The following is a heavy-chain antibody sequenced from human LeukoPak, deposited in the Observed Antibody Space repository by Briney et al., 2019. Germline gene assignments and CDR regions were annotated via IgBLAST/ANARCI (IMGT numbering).Heavy chain of an antibody. Sequence: PSETLSLTCTVSGASLSSGSYYWSWIRQPAGKGLEWIGRIYPSGSTDYNPSLKSRVTISIDTSKNQFSLKLSSVTAADTAVYYCARLGAVAGTFRGYYFDYWGQGTLVTVSS. V-gene: IGHV4-61*02. CDR1: GASLSSGSYY. CDR3: ARLGAVAGTFRGYYFDY. J-gene: IGHJ4*02. CDR2: IYPSGST. D-gene: IGHD6-19*01.